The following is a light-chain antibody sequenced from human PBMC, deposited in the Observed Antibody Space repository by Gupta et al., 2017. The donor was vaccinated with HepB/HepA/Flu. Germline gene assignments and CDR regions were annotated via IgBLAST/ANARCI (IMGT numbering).Light chain of an antibody. J-gene: IGKJ4*01. CDR1: QAISNW. CDR3: QQANSFPIT. CDR2: AAS. V-gene: IGKV1-12*01. Sequence: DIQMTQSPSSVSASVGDRVTITCRASQAISNWLAWYQQKPGKAPKLLIYAASSLQSGVPSRFSGSGSGTDFTLTISSLQLEDFATYYCQQANSFPITFGGGTRVEIK.